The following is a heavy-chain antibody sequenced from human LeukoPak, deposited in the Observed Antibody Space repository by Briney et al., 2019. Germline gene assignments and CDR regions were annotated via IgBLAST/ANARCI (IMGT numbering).Heavy chain of an antibody. CDR2: IIPIFGTT. CDR1: GGTFSSSA. Sequence: GASVKVSCKTSGGTFSSSAINWVRHAPGQGLEWMGGIIPIFGTTNYAQKFQGRVTITADESTSTAYMELSSLRSDDTAVYYCAREYSRGSSAYWTDYWGQGTLVTVSS. CDR3: AREYSRGSSAYWTDY. D-gene: IGHD3-22*01. V-gene: IGHV1-69*13. J-gene: IGHJ4*02.